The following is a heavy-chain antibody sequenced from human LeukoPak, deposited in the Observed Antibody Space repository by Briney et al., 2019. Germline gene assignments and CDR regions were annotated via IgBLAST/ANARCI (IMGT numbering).Heavy chain of an antibody. V-gene: IGHV4-39*01. CDR1: GGSISSSSYY. CDR2: IYYSGST. Sequence: SETLSLTCTVSGGSISSSSYYWGWIRQPPGKGLEWIGSIYYSGSTYYNPSLKSRVTISVDTSKNQFSLKLSSVTAADTAVYYCARHCGGGSCYTQNWFDPWGQGILVTVSS. CDR3: ARHCGGGSCYTQNWFDP. J-gene: IGHJ5*02. D-gene: IGHD2-15*01.